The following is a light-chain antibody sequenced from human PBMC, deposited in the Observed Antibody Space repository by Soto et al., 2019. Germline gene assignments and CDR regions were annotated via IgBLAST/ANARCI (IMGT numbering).Light chain of an antibody. V-gene: IGLV2-14*01. Sequence: QSALTQPASVSGSPGQSITISYTGTNSDVGGYNYVSWYQQHPGKAPKLMVYEVTKRPSGVSNRFSGSKSGNTASLTISGLQAEDEADYYCSSYASSSTLVVFGGGTKLTVL. CDR1: NSDVGGYNY. J-gene: IGLJ2*01. CDR3: SSYASSSTLVV. CDR2: EVT.